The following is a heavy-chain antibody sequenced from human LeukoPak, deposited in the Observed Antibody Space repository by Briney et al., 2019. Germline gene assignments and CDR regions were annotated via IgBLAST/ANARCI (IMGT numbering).Heavy chain of an antibody. D-gene: IGHD1-26*01. Sequence: PSETLSLTCTVSNDSISSGDYYWNWIRQPPGKGLEWIGYIFHRGGTSYNPSLKSRILFSVDTSQNQFSLKLNSVTAADTAVYYCARVWEPSGLDWYFDLWGRGTLVTVSS. CDR1: NDSISSGDYY. J-gene: IGHJ2*01. V-gene: IGHV4-30-4*01. CDR2: IFHRGGT. CDR3: ARVWEPSGLDWYFDL.